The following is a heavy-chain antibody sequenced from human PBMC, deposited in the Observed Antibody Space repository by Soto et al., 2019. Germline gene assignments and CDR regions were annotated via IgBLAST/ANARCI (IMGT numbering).Heavy chain of an antibody. D-gene: IGHD5-12*01. CDR1: GYTFVNYA. CDR2: INAGNGNT. CDR3: ARVSGYYLPDY. Sequence: GSVKVSLKASGYTFVNYATHWVRQAPGQRLEWMGWINAGNGNTKYSQKFQGRVTITRDTSASTAYMELSSLRSEDTAVYYCARVSGYYLPDYWGQGTLVTVSS. J-gene: IGHJ4*02. V-gene: IGHV1-3*01.